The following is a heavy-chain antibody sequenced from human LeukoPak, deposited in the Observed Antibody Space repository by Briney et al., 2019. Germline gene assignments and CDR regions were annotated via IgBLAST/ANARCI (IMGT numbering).Heavy chain of an antibody. Sequence: GGSLRLSCAASGFTFSSYALSWVRQAPGKGLEWVSSVSGIGGYTYYAGPVKGRFTISRDNSKNTLYLQMNSLRAEDTAIYYCAKDRPNYYDSSGHYYRRDGDYWGQGTLVTVSS. CDR1: GFTFSSYA. CDR2: VSGIGGYT. D-gene: IGHD3-22*01. CDR3: AKDRPNYYDSSGHYYRRDGDY. J-gene: IGHJ4*02. V-gene: IGHV3-23*01.